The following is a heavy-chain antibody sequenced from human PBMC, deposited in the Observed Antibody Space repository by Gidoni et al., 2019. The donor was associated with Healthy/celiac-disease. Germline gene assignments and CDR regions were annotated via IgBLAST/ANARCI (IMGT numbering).Heavy chain of an antibody. CDR3: ARLSLRMAARYYYYGMDV. CDR2: IYYSGST. J-gene: IGHJ6*02. Sequence: VHPQESGPGLVKLPETLSLICTASDGSISTYYWSWIRQPPGKGLEWIGYIYYSGSTNYNPSLKSRVTISVDTSENQFSLKLRSVTAADTAVYYCARLSLRMAARYYYYGMDVWGQGTTVTVSS. CDR1: DGSISTYY. D-gene: IGHD6-6*01. V-gene: IGHV4-59*08.